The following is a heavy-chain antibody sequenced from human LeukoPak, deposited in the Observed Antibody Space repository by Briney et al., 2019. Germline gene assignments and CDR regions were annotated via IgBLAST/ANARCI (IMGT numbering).Heavy chain of an antibody. CDR1: GGSISSSSYY. J-gene: IGHJ4*02. CDR3: AINLNSSGATPTDWNFDY. V-gene: IGHV4-39*01. CDR2: IYYSGST. Sequence: PSETLSLTCTVSGGSISSSSYYWGWIRQPPGKGLEWIGSIYYSGSTYYNPSLKSRVTISVDTSKNQFSLKLSSVTAADTAVYYCAINLNSSGATPTDWNFDYWGQGTLVTVSS. D-gene: IGHD6-19*01.